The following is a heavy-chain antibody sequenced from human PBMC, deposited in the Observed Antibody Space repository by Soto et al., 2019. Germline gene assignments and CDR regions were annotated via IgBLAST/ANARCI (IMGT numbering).Heavy chain of an antibody. CDR3: AREVTYYYGSGSYYDY. V-gene: IGHV4-30-4*01. D-gene: IGHD3-10*01. Sequence: SETLSLTCTVSGGSISSGDYYWSWLRQPPGKGLEWIGYIYYSGSTYYNPSLKSRVTISVDTSKNQFSLKLSSVTAADTAVYYCAREVTYYYGSGSYYDYWGQGTLVTVSS. CDR1: GGSISSGDYY. CDR2: IYYSGST. J-gene: IGHJ4*02.